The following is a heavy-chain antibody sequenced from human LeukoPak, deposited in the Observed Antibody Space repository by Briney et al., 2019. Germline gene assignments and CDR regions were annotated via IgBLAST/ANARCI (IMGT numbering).Heavy chain of an antibody. V-gene: IGHV4-59*01. CDR2: IYYSGGT. J-gene: IGHJ4*02. D-gene: IGHD3-9*01. CDR3: ARDGAGMTGTGLDC. Sequence: SETLSLTCTVSGGSINYYYWMWIRQPPGKGLEWIGYIYYSGGTHYNPSLKSRVTMLVDTSKNQFSLKLTAVTAADTAVYYCARDGAGMTGTGLDCWGQGILATVSS. CDR1: GGSINYYY.